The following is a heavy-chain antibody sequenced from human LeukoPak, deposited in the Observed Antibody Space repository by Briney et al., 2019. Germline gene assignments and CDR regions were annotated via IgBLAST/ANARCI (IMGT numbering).Heavy chain of an antibody. J-gene: IGHJ4*02. CDR1: GFTFSSYA. D-gene: IGHD2-15*01. CDR3: AKDQLNRFCSGGSCSITHDY. CDR2: ISGSGGST. V-gene: IGHV3-23*01. Sequence: GGSLRLSCAASGFTFSSYAMSWVRQAPGKGLEWASAISGSGGSTYYADSVKGRFTISRDNSKNTLYLQMNSLRAEDTAVYYCAKDQLNRFCSGGSCSITHDYWGQGTLVTVSS.